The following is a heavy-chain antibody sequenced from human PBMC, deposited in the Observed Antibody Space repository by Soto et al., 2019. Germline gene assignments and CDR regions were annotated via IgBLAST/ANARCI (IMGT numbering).Heavy chain of an antibody. D-gene: IGHD6-19*01. J-gene: IGHJ4*02. CDR1: GVSISSGGYS. V-gene: IGHV4-30-2*03. CDR3: ARLWGIAVAGTGPGDY. Sequence: SETMSLTCAVSGVSISSGGYSWSWIRQPPGKGLEWIGYIYYSGSTYYNPSLKSRVTISVDTSKNQFSLKLSSVTAADTAVYYCARLWGIAVAGTGPGDYWGQGTQVTVSS. CDR2: IYYSGST.